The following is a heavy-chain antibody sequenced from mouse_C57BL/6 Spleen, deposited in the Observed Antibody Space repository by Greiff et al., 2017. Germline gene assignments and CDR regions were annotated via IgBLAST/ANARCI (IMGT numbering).Heavy chain of an antibody. CDR1: GFTFSDSG. V-gene: IGHV5-17*01. CDR2: FSSGSSTI. J-gene: IGHJ4*01. D-gene: IGHD1-1*01. Sequence: EVKLVESGGGLVKPGGSLILSCAVSGFTFSDSGMHWVRQAPEKGLERVAYFSSGSSTIYYADTVKGRFTISRDNAKNTLFLQMTGLRSEDTAMYYCARTTVVATDAMDYWGQGTSVTVSS. CDR3: ARTTVVATDAMDY.